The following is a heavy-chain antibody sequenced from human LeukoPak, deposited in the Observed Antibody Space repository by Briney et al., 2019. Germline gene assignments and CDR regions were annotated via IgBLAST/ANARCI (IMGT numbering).Heavy chain of an antibody. CDR3: ARGGVGRTSPRIGDYYFYGMDV. CDR2: MSYDGSNK. V-gene: IGHV3-30-3*01. Sequence: PGGSLRLSCAAYGFTFSTFAMHWVRQAPGKGLEWVAVMSYDGSNKDHADSVKGRFTISRDNSKNTLYLQMNSLRPDDTAVYYCARGGVGRTSPRIGDYYFYGMDVWGQGTTVTVS. CDR1: GFTFSTFA. D-gene: IGHD3-10*01. J-gene: IGHJ6*02.